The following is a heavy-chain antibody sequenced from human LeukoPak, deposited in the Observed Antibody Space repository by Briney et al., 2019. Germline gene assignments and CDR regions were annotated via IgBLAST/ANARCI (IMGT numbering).Heavy chain of an antibody. Sequence: GGSLRLSCAASGFTFSSYSMNWVRQAPGKGLEWASSISSSSSYIYYADSVKGRFTISRDNAKNSLYLQMNSLRAEDTAVYYCARSQSYSSSWRSYYYYGMDVWGQGTTVTVSS. V-gene: IGHV3-21*01. D-gene: IGHD6-13*01. CDR3: ARSQSYSSSWRSYYYYGMDV. J-gene: IGHJ6*02. CDR2: ISSSSSYI. CDR1: GFTFSSYS.